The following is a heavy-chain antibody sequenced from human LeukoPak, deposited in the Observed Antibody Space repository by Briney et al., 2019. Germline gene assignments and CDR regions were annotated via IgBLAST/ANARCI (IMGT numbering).Heavy chain of an antibody. CDR1: GFTFSTYA. D-gene: IGHD2-21*01. J-gene: IGHJ4*02. CDR2: FSGSGGGT. Sequence: GGSLRLSCEASGFTFSTYAMSWVRQAPGKGLEWVSSFSGSGGGTYHADSVRGRFTISRDNSKNTLYLQMNSLRVEDAAVYYCARAPVTSCRGAYCYPFDYWGQGTLVTVSS. CDR3: ARAPVTSCRGAYCYPFDY. V-gene: IGHV3-23*01.